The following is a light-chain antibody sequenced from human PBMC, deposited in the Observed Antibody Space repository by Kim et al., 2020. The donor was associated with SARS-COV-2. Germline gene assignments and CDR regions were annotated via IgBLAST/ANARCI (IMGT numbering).Light chain of an antibody. V-gene: IGKV1-33*01. CDR2: DAS. J-gene: IGKJ2*01. Sequence: SVGDTVTITCQASQDISNHLNWYQRKPGQAPKVLIYDASNLDTGVLSRFRGSGSGTHFTITISSLLPEDAATYYCQHYESPPPYTFGQGTKLEI. CDR3: QHYESPPPYT. CDR1: QDISNH.